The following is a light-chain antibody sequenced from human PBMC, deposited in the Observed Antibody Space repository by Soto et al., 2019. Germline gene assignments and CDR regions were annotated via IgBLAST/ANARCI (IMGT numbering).Light chain of an antibody. CDR1: QTLLHSNGHNY. CDR2: LGS. V-gene: IGKV2-28*01. J-gene: IGKJ1*01. Sequence: DVVMTQSPLSLPVIPGEPASISCRSSQTLLHSNGHNYLAWYLQKPGQSPQLLIYLGSNRASGVPDRFSGSGSGTEFTLKISRVESENVGIYYCMQTLQTPPWTFGQGTKVEIK. CDR3: MQTLQTPPWT.